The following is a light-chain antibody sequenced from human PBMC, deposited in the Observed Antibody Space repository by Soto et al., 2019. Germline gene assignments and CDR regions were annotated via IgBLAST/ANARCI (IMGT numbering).Light chain of an antibody. V-gene: IGLV2-14*01. CDR2: DVS. CDR3: SSYTSSSTLYV. CDR1: SSDVGGYNY. J-gene: IGLJ1*01. Sequence: QAVVTQPASVSGSPGQSITISCTGTSSDVGGYNYVSWYQQHPGKAPKLMIYDVSNRPSGVSNLFSGSKSGNTASLTISGLQAEDEADYYCSSYTSSSTLYVFGTGIKVTVL.